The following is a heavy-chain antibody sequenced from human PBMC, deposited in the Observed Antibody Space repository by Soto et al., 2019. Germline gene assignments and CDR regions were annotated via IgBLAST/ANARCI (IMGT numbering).Heavy chain of an antibody. D-gene: IGHD6-13*01. CDR2: IYPGDSDT. CDR3: ARQRGQQPRERNWFDP. CDR1: GYSFTSYW. J-gene: IGHJ5*02. Sequence: PGESLKISCKGSGYSFTSYWIGWVRQMPGKGLEWMGIIYPGDSDTRYSPSFQGQVTISADKSISTAYLQWSSLKASDTAMYYCARQRGQQPRERNWFDPWGQGTLVTVSS. V-gene: IGHV5-51*01.